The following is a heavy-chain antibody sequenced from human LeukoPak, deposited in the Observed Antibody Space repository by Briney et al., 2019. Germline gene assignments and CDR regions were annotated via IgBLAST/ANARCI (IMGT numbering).Heavy chain of an antibody. CDR3: VGDGRDGYNRYFQH. CDR2: ISYDGSNK. D-gene: IGHD5-24*01. V-gene: IGHV3-30*03. Sequence: GGSLRLSCAASGFTFSSYGMHWVRQAPGKGLEWVAVISYDGSNKYYADSVKGRFTISRDNSKNTLYLQMNSLRAEDTAVYYCVGDGRDGYNRYFQHWGQGTLVTVSS. J-gene: IGHJ1*01. CDR1: GFTFSSYG.